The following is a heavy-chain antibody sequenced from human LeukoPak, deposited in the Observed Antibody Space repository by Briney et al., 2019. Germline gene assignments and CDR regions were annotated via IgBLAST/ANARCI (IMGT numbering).Heavy chain of an antibody. Sequence: ASVNVSCKASGYTFTNYYIHWVRQAPGQGLEWMGWINPNSGDTNSVQKFQGRVTMTRDTSISTAYMELGRLRSDDTALYYCARWKGTVDYWGQGTLVTVSS. CDR1: GYTFTNYY. D-gene: IGHD1-14*01. V-gene: IGHV1-2*02. CDR2: INPNSGDT. J-gene: IGHJ4*02. CDR3: ARWKGTVDY.